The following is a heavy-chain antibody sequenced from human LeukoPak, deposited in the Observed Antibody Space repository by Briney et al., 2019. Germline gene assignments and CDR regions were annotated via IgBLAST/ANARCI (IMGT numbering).Heavy chain of an antibody. CDR3: AGEAESGYCSGGSCYPD. CDR2: IGTAGDT. CDR1: GFSVSSYD. D-gene: IGHD2-15*01. Sequence: GGSLRLSCAASGFSVSSYDMHWVRQAPGKGLEWVSGIGTAGDTYFPGSVKGRFTISRENAKNSLFLQMNSLRAEDTAVYYCAGEAESGYCSGGSCYPDWGQGTLVTVSS. V-gene: IGHV3-13*01. J-gene: IGHJ4*02.